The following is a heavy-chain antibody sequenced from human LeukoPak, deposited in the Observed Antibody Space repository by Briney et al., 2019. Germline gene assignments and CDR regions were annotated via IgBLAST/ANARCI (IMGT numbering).Heavy chain of an antibody. J-gene: IGHJ4*02. D-gene: IGHD5-12*01. V-gene: IGHV3-33*01. CDR1: GFTFSGRG. Sequence: GGSLRLSCAASGFTFSGRGMHWVRQAPGKGLEWVAVIWYDGSQKYYADSVKGRFTISRDNSKNTLFLQMNSLRAEDTAVYHCARYTSGYDFDYWGQGTLVTVSS. CDR3: ARYTSGYDFDY. CDR2: IWYDGSQK.